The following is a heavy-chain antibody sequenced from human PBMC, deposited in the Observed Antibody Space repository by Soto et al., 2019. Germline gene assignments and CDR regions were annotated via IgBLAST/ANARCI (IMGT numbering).Heavy chain of an antibody. V-gene: IGHV3-23*01. Sequence: GGSLRLSCAASGFTFSSYAMSWVRQAPGKGLEWVSAISGSGGSTYYADSVKGRFTISRDNSKNTLYLQMNSLRAEDTAVYYCAKDVHDSPGYCTNGVCTVRFGLPNAFDIWGQGTMVTVSS. CDR1: GFTFSSYA. D-gene: IGHD2-8*01. CDR3: AKDVHDSPGYCTNGVCTVRFGLPNAFDI. J-gene: IGHJ3*02. CDR2: ISGSGGST.